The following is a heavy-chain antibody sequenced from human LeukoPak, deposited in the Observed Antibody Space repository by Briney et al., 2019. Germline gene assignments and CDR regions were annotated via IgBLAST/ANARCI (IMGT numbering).Heavy chain of an antibody. V-gene: IGHV4-59*01. J-gene: IGHJ4*02. CDR3: AGKGGHFCY. D-gene: IGHD2-15*01. Sequence: SETLSLTCTASGGSISYYYWSWVRQSPGKGLEWIGYIYYNGSTNYNPSLKSRFTISVDMSKNQFSLKVTSVTAADTAIYYCAGKGGHFCYWGQGALVTVSS. CDR1: GGSISYYY. CDR2: IYYNGST.